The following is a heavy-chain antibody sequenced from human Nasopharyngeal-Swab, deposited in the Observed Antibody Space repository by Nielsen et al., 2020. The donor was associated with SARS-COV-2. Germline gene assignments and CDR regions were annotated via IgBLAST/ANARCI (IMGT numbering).Heavy chain of an antibody. CDR3: ARSAVAAAGWGWFDP. CDR1: GYTFTNYN. J-gene: IGHJ5*02. D-gene: IGHD6-13*01. CDR2: INPSGGSA. V-gene: IGHV1-46*01. Sequence: ASVKVSCKASGYTFTNYNLHWVRQAPGQGLERMGVINPSGGSANYAQKFQGRVTTTRDTSTNIVYMELSSLESEDTAVYYCARSAVAAAGWGWFDPWGQGTLVTVSS.